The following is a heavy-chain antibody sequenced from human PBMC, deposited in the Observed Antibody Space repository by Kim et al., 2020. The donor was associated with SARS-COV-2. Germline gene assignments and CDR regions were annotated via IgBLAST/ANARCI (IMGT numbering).Heavy chain of an antibody. CDR3: AKGTTDFDWLSSIDY. J-gene: IGHJ4*02. Sequence: GGSLRLSCAASGFTFSSYGMHWVRQAPGKGLEWVAVIWYDGSNKYYADSVKGRFTISRDNSKNTLYLQMNSLRAEDTAVYYCAKGTTDFDWLSSIDYWGQGTLVTVSS. CDR2: IWYDGSNK. V-gene: IGHV3-33*06. CDR1: GFTFSSYG. D-gene: IGHD3-9*01.